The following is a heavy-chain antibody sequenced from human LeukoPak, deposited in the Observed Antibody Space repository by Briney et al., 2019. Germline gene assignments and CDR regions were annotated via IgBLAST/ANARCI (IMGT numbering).Heavy chain of an antibody. CDR1: GFTFTTYD. Sequence: GASVKVSCKASGFTFTTYDINWVRQATGQGLEWMGWMNPNSGNTGYAQRFQGRVTMTRNTSISTAYMELSSLRSEDTAVYYCARGLDSGYINWFDPRGQGTLVTVSS. J-gene: IGHJ5*02. D-gene: IGHD5-12*01. V-gene: IGHV1-8*01. CDR2: MNPNSGNT. CDR3: ARGLDSGYINWFDP.